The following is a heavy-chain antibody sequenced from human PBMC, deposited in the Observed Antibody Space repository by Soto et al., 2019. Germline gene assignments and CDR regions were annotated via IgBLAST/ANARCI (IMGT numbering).Heavy chain of an antibody. CDR1: GGSFSGYY. CDR3: ARGFITMVRGVINLYYDYGMDV. J-gene: IGHJ6*02. V-gene: IGHV4-34*01. D-gene: IGHD3-10*01. CDR2: INHSGST. Sequence: QVQLQQWGAGLLKPSETLSLTCAVYGGSFSGYYWSWIRQPPGKGLEWIGEINHSGSTNYNPSLKRRVTIAVDTSKNQFALKLSAVTAADTAVYYCARGFITMVRGVINLYYDYGMDVWGQGTTVTVAS.